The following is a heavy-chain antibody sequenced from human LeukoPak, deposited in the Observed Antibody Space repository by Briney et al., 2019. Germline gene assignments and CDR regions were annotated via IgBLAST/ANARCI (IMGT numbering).Heavy chain of an antibody. CDR2: ISYDGSNK. J-gene: IGHJ4*02. Sequence: GGSLRLSCAASGLTFSGYDIHWVRQAPGKGLEWVAVISYDGSNKYYADSVKGRFTISRDNSKNTLYLQMTSLRVEDTAVYYCAKDFWSATYYFDYWGQGTLVTVSS. CDR3: AKDFWSATYYFDY. D-gene: IGHD3-3*01. CDR1: GLTFSGYD. V-gene: IGHV3-30*18.